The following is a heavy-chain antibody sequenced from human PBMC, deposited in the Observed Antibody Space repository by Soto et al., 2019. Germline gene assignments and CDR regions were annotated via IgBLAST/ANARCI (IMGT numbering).Heavy chain of an antibody. V-gene: IGHV3-48*03. J-gene: IGHJ6*02. CDR1: GFTFSNFE. CDR3: AKGYEISPPIASGWYSNYYYGMDV. Sequence: PGGSLRLSCEASGFTFSNFEMNWVRQVPGRGLEWLAYISFRGTTIYYANSVRGRFTISRDNTKNSVFLQMYSLAVEDTAVYYCAKGYEISPPIASGWYSNYYYGMDVWGQGTTVTVSS. D-gene: IGHD6-19*01. CDR2: ISFRGTTI.